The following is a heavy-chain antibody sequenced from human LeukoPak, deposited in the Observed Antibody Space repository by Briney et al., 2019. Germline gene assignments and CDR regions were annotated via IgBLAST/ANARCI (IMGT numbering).Heavy chain of an antibody. Sequence: ASVKASCKASGGTFSSYAISWVRQAPGQGLEWMGGIIPIFGTANYAQKFQGRVTITTDESTSTAYMELSSLRSEDTAVYYCARAGTYCSSTSCGLPSYYYYMDVWGKGTTVTVSS. CDR3: ARAGTYCSSTSCGLPSYYYYMDV. CDR2: IIPIFGTA. V-gene: IGHV1-69*05. CDR1: GGTFSSYA. D-gene: IGHD2-2*01. J-gene: IGHJ6*03.